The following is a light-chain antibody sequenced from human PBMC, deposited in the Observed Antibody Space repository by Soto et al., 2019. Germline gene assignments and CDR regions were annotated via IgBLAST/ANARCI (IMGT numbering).Light chain of an antibody. V-gene: IGKV1-8*01. CDR2: AAS. CDR3: QQYYSYPRT. J-gene: IGKJ1*01. Sequence: AIRMTQSPSSLSASTGDRVTITCRASQGISSYFAWYQQKPGKAPKLLVYAASSLQSVVPSRFSGSGSGTDFTLTISCLQSEDFATYYCQQYYSYPRTFDQGTKVEIK. CDR1: QGISSY.